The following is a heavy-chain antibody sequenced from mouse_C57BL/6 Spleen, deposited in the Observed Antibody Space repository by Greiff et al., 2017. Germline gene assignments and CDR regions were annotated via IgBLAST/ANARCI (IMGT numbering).Heavy chain of an antibody. CDR3: ARGGRLGNAMDY. J-gene: IGHJ4*01. CDR1: GFTFSGYY. V-gene: IGHV5-16*01. D-gene: IGHD2-2*01. CDR2: INYDGSST. Sequence: EVKLVESEGGLVQPGSSMKLSCTASGFTFSGYYMAWVRQVPEKGLEWVANINYDGSSTYYLDSLKSRFIISRDNAKNILYLQMSSLKSEDTATYYCARGGRLGNAMDYWGQGTSVTVSS.